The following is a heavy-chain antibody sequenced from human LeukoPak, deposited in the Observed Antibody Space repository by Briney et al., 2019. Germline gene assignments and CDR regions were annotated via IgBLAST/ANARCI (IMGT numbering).Heavy chain of an antibody. CDR3: ARLADCLGSSCYAGYFYYYYYMDV. CDR1: GGSISSYY. CDR2: IYFTGTT. V-gene: IGHV4-59*08. D-gene: IGHD2-2*01. J-gene: IGHJ6*03. Sequence: SETLSLTCSVSGGSISSYYWTWIRQSPGPGLEWIGYIYFTGTTHYNPALKSRVTMSVDTSKNQFSLRLSSVTAADTAVYYCARLADCLGSSCYAGYFYYYYYMDVWGKGTTVTVSS.